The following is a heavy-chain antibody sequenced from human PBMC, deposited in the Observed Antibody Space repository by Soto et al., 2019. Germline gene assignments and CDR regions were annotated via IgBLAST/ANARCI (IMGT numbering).Heavy chain of an antibody. V-gene: IGHV4-59*08. CDR2: SYYSGST. CDR1: VASISRYY. Sequence: PSETLSLTCIVFVASISRYYWSWVRPPPGKGLEWIGFSYYSGSTAPNTSLKSRVTISVDTSKTQFYLPLSSVTAPHTAVSFIAIHWYGASTHYPFDSWGQGTLVTVSS. J-gene: IGHJ4*02. D-gene: IGHD1-26*01. CDR3: AIHWYGASTHYPFDS.